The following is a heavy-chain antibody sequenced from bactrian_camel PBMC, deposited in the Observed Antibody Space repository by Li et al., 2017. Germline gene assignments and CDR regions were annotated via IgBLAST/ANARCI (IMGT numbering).Heavy chain of an antibody. V-gene: IGHV3S1*01. CDR1: GATYSSNC. J-gene: IGHJ7*01. D-gene: IGHD5*01. CDR2: IYAGGGIGGGST. Sequence: HVQLVESGGGSVQAGGSLRLSCAASGATYSSNCMAWFRQAPGKEREGVANIYAGGGIGGGSTYYADSVKGRFTISTDDTKTTFYLQMDSLKPEDSATYYCAAGPAPFSVERGKVKYYGAKFEGKGTQVTVS.